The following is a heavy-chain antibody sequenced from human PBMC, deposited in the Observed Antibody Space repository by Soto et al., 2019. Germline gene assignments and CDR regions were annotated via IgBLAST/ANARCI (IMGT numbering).Heavy chain of an antibody. D-gene: IGHD6-19*01. CDR1: GYSFTSYW. CDR2: IYPGDSDT. CDR3: ARHRREIDAGLIEVAGTADY. V-gene: IGHV5-51*01. J-gene: IGHJ4*02. Sequence: GESLKISCKGSGYSFTSYWIGWVRQMPGKGLEWMGIIYPGDSDTRYSPSFQGQVTISADKSISTAYLQWSSPKASDTAMYYCARHRREIDAGLIEVAGTADYWGQGTLVTVSS.